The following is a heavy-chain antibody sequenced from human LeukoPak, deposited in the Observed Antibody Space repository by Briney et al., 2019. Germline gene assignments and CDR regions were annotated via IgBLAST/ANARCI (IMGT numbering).Heavy chain of an antibody. J-gene: IGHJ4*02. CDR2: ISYDGNNK. D-gene: IGHD3-10*01. CDR1: GFTFSSYA. V-gene: IGHV3-30-3*01. Sequence: PGGSLRLSCAVSGFTFSSYAMHWVRQAPGKGLGWVATISYDGNNKYFADSVKGRFTISRDNSKSTLFLQMNSLRAEDTALYYCARDYADGSRNYYYFDYWGRGTLVTVSS. CDR3: ARDYADGSRNYYYFDY.